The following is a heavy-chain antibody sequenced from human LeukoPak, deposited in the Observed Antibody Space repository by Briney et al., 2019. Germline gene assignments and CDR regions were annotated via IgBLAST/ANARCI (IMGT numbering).Heavy chain of an antibody. Sequence: PGGSLRLSCTASGFTFNTYAMSWVRQAPGKGLEWVSTIITTGGVSDYADSVKGRFTVSRDNSNNRLYLHMSGLTAADTAVYYCAKDRSIGTYYTFDHWGQGSLVTVSS. D-gene: IGHD1-26*01. J-gene: IGHJ4*02. CDR3: AKDRSIGTYYTFDH. V-gene: IGHV3-23*01. CDR1: GFTFNTYA. CDR2: IITTGGVS.